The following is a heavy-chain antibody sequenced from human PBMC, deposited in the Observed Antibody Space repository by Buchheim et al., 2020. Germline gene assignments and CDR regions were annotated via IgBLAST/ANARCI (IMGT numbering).Heavy chain of an antibody. CDR1: GFTFSNYW. J-gene: IGHJ6*02. CDR2: IKQDGSEK. Sequence: EVQLVESGGGLVQPGGSLRLSCAASGFTFSNYWMSWVRQAPGKGLEWVANIKQDGSEKYYVDSVKGRFTIYRDNAKNYMNLQMNSLRADDTAVYYCARGGMVYDKPVYYYYGMDVWGQGTT. V-gene: IGHV3-7*01. CDR3: ARGGMVYDKPVYYYYGMDV. D-gene: IGHD2-8*01.